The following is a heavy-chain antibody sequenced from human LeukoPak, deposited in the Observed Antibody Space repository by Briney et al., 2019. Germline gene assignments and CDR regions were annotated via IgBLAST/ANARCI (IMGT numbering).Heavy chain of an antibody. CDR1: GFTFSSYA. J-gene: IGHJ4*02. CDR3: ARDPQLLWFGEYFGHFDY. CDR2: ISYDGSNK. Sequence: GRSLRLSCAASGFTFSSYAMHWVRQAPGKGLEWVAVISYDGSNKYYADSVKGRFTISRDNSKNTLYLQMNSLRVEDTAVYYCARDPQLLWFGEYFGHFDYWGQGTLVTVSS. V-gene: IGHV3-30-3*01. D-gene: IGHD3-10*01.